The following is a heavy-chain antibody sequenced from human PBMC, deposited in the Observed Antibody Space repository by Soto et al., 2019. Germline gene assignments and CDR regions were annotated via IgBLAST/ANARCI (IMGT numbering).Heavy chain of an antibody. CDR2: ISSSGSNI. V-gene: IGHV3-48*03. CDR3: ARDLHRDLYGMDV. J-gene: IGHJ6*02. D-gene: IGHD3-3*01. Sequence: PGGSLRLSCAASGFTFSSYEMNWVRQAPGKGLESVSYISSSGSNIYYAHSVKGRFTISRHKAKNSLYLQMNSLRAEDTAVYYCARDLHRDLYGMDVWGQGT. CDR1: GFTFSSYE.